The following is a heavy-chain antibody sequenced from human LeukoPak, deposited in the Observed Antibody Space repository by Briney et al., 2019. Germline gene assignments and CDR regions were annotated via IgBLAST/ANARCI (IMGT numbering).Heavy chain of an antibody. CDR2: ISYDGSNK. CDR1: GFTFSSYG. Sequence: GGSLRLSCAASGFTFSSYGMHWVRQAPGKGLEWVTVISYDGSNKFYADSVKGRFTISRDNSKNTLYLQMNSLRAEDTAVYYCARQYDSSGYSAFDVWGQGTMVTVSS. D-gene: IGHD3-22*01. V-gene: IGHV3-30*03. CDR3: ARQYDSSGYSAFDV. J-gene: IGHJ3*01.